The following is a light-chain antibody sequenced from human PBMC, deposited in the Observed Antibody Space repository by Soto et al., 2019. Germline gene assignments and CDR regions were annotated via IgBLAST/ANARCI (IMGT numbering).Light chain of an antibody. Sequence: QAVVTQEPSLTVSPGGTVTLTCDSSTGVVTSTHYPYWFQQRPGQVPTALIYDPNTGHPWTPARFSGPLLGGRGALTLSGARPEYGADYYCLLSYSGKVVFGGGTKVTVL. CDR3: LLSYSGKVV. V-gene: IGLV7-46*01. CDR1: TGVVTSTHY. CDR2: DPN. J-gene: IGLJ2*01.